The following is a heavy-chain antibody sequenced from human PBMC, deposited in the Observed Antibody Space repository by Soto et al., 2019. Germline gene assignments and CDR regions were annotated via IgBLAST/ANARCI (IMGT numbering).Heavy chain of an antibody. CDR2: ISSSSSYI. D-gene: IGHD2-21*02. J-gene: IGHJ4*02. CDR3: ARALGGNCGGDCHFDY. V-gene: IGHV3-21*01. Sequence: EVQLVESGGGLVKPGGSLRLSCAASGFTFSSYSMNWVRQAPGKGLEWVSSISSSSSYIYYADSVKGRFTISRDNAKNSLYLQMNSLRAEDTAVYYCARALGGNCGGDCHFDYWGQGTLVTVSS. CDR1: GFTFSSYS.